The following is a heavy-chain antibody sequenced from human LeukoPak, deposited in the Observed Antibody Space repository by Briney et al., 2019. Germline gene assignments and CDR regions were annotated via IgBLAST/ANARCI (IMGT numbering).Heavy chain of an antibody. Sequence: SGPTLVNPTQTLTLTRTFSGFSLSTSGVGVGWIRQPPGKALEWLALIYWDDDKRYSPSLKSRLTITKDTSKNQVVLTMTNMDPVDTATYYCAQTGYSSSWYQDESGGYYYMDVWGKGTTVTVSS. D-gene: IGHD6-13*01. J-gene: IGHJ6*03. V-gene: IGHV2-5*02. CDR3: AQTGYSSSWYQDESGGYYYMDV. CDR2: IYWDDDK. CDR1: GFSLSTSGVG.